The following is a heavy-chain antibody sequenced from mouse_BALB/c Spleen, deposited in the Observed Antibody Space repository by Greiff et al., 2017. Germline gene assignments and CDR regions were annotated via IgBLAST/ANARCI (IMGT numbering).Heavy chain of an antibody. Sequence: QVQLKESGPELVKPGASVRISCKASGYTFTSYYIHWVKQRPGQGLEWIGWIYPGNVNTKYNEKFKGKATLTADKSSSTAYMQLSSLTSEDSAVYFCAREAEIYYDYDDGFAYWGQGTLVTVSA. D-gene: IGHD2-4*01. CDR2: IYPGNVNT. J-gene: IGHJ3*01. V-gene: IGHV1S56*01. CDR1: GYTFTSYY. CDR3: AREAEIYYDYDDGFAY.